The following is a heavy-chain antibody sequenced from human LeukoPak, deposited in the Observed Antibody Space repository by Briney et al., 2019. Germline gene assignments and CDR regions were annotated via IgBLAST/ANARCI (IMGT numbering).Heavy chain of an antibody. Sequence: SETLSLTSTVSGGSISSGDYYWSWIRQPPGKGLEWIGYIYYSGSTYYNPSLKSRVTISVDTSKNQFSLKLSSVTAADTAVYYCARDPGDGYNYGTAFDIWGQGTMVTVSS. J-gene: IGHJ3*02. V-gene: IGHV4-30-4*08. D-gene: IGHD5-24*01. CDR2: IYYSGST. CDR3: ARDPGDGYNYGTAFDI. CDR1: GGSISSGDYY.